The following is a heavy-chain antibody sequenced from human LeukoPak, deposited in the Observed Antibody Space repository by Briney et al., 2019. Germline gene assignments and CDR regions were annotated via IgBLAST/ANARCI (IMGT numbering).Heavy chain of an antibody. J-gene: IGHJ6*02. CDR1: GFNFRSYV. V-gene: IGHV3-64D*06. CDR2: ISSNGSST. Sequence: GGSLRLSRSASGFNFRSYVMHWVRQAPGRGLEYVAGISSNGSSTYYVASVKGRLTISRDNSKSTLHLQLSSLRTEDTAVYYCVRGSSSWHDYYYYGMDVWGQGTSGTVSS. D-gene: IGHD6-13*01. CDR3: VRGSSSWHDYYYYGMDV.